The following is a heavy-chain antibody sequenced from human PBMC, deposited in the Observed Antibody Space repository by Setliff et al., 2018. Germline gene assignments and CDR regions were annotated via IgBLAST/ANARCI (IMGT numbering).Heavy chain of an antibody. CDR3: ARAPSTRGYSGYDS. D-gene: IGHD5-12*01. Sequence: PGGSLRLSCAASGFTFSSYSMNWVRQAPGMGLEWVSSISSSSSYIYYADSVKGRFTISRDNAKNSLYLQMNSLRAEDTAVYYCARAPSTRGYSGYDSWGQGTLVTVSS. J-gene: IGHJ5*02. V-gene: IGHV3-21*01. CDR1: GFTFSSYS. CDR2: ISSSSSYI.